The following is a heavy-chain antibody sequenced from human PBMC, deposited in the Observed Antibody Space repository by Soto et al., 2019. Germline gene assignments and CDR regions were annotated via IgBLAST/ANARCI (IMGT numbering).Heavy chain of an antibody. J-gene: IGHJ6*02. CDR1: GGSISSSSHY. V-gene: IGHV4-39*02. Sequence: SETLSLTCTVSGGSISSSSHYWGWIRQPPGKGLEWIGSIYYSGSTYYNPSLKSRVTISVDTSKNQFSLKLSSVTAADTAVYYCARDSGSFFKYYYGMDVWGQGTTVTVSS. CDR3: ARDSGSFFKYYYGMDV. CDR2: IYYSGST. D-gene: IGHD1-26*01.